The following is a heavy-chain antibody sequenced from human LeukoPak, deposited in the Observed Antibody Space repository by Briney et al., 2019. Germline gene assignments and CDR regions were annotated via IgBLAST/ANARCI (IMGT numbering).Heavy chain of an antibody. CDR2: INWNGGST. CDR3: ARDGPQVVAATYFDY. CDR1: GFTFSSYA. J-gene: IGHJ4*02. Sequence: PGGSLRLSCAASGFTFSSYAMSWVRQAPGKGLEWVSGINWNGGSTGYADSVKGRFTISRDNAKNSLYLQMNSLRAEDTALYYCARDGPQVVAATYFDYWGQGTLVTVSS. V-gene: IGHV3-20*04. D-gene: IGHD2-15*01.